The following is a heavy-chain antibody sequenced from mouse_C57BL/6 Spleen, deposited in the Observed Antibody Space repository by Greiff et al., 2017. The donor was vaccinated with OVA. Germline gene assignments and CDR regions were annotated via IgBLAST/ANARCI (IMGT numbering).Heavy chain of an antibody. Sequence: VQLQQPGAELVMPGASVKLSCKASGYTFTSYWMHWVKQRPGQGLEWIGEIDPSDSYTNYNQKFKGKSTLTVDKSSSTAYMQLSSLTSEDSAVYYCALYDGYYVPYWGQGTLVTVSA. V-gene: IGHV1-69*01. CDR1: GYTFTSYW. J-gene: IGHJ3*01. CDR3: ALYDGYYVPY. D-gene: IGHD2-3*01. CDR2: IDPSDSYT.